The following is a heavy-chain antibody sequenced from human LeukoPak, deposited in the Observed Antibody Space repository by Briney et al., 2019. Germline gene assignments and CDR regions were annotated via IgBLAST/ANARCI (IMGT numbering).Heavy chain of an antibody. Sequence: ASVKDSCKASGYTFIGHYLHWVRQAPGQGLEWMGRINPNSGGTKYAQKFQNRVTMTSDTSVSTAYMELNGLRSDDTAIYYCTRSWIQLWTPDFDHWGQGTLVTVSS. CDR1: GYTFIGHY. D-gene: IGHD5-18*01. CDR2: INPNSGGT. J-gene: IGHJ4*02. CDR3: TRSWIQLWTPDFDH. V-gene: IGHV1-2*06.